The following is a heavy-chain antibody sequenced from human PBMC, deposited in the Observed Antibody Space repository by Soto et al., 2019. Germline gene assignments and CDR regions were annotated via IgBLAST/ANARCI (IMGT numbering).Heavy chain of an antibody. CDR1: GYTFTSYG. CDR3: VRDYYDSSNYPFDN. D-gene: IGHD3-22*01. Sequence: QVQLVQSGDEVKKPGASVKVSCKASGYTFTSYGISWVRQAPGQGLEWMGWISAYHGNTDYEQKFQGRVTMTTDTSTRTAYMELRSLRSDDTAVYYCVRDYYDSSNYPFDNWGQGTLVTVSS. V-gene: IGHV1-18*01. CDR2: ISAYHGNT. J-gene: IGHJ4*02.